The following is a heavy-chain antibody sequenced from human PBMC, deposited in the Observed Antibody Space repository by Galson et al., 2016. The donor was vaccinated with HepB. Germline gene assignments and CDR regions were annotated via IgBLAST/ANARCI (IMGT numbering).Heavy chain of an antibody. Sequence: SLRLSCAASGFTVSTNYMSWVRQAPGKGLEWVSVIYSGGSTYYADSVKGRFTISRDISKNTVYLQVNSLRAEDTAVYYCAKTYSYGLRFDYWGQGTPVTVSS. D-gene: IGHD3-16*01. V-gene: IGHV3-53*01. CDR1: GFTVSTNY. J-gene: IGHJ4*02. CDR3: AKTYSYGLRFDY. CDR2: IYSGGST.